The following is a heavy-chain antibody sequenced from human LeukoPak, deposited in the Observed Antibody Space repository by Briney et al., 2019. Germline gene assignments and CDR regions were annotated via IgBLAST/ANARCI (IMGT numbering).Heavy chain of an antibody. V-gene: IGHV3-23*01. D-gene: IGHD3-22*01. J-gene: IGHJ4*02. CDR1: GFTFSSYA. CDR3: AKSGSGYYYDSSGLDY. CDR2: ISGSGGST. Sequence: GVSQRLSCAASGFTFSSYAMSWVRQAPGKGLEWVSAISGSGGSTYYADSVKGRFTISRDNSKNTLYLQMNSLRAEDTAVYYCAKSGSGYYYDSSGLDYWGQGTLVTVSS.